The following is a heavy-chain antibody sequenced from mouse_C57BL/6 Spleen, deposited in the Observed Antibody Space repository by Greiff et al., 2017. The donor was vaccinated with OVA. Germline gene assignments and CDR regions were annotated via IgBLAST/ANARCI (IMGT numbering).Heavy chain of an antibody. V-gene: IGHV1-42*01. CDR3: ERDYYGSRNFDY. J-gene: IGHJ2*01. CDR1: GYSFTGYY. D-gene: IGHD1-1*01. Sequence: VQLQQSGPELVKPGASVKISCKASGYSFTGYYMNWVKQSPEKSLEWIGEINPSTGGTTYNQKFKAKATLTVDKSSSTAYMQLKSLTSEDSAVYYCERDYYGSRNFDYWGQGTTLTVSS. CDR2: INPSTGGT.